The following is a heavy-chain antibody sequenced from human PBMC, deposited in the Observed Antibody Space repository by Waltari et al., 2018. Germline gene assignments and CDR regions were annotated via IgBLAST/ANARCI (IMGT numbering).Heavy chain of an antibody. J-gene: IGHJ4*02. CDR3: ASSGGKVTTGIDY. Sequence: QVQLVQSGAAVKQPRASVKVSCKASGYPFTSYYMPWVRQAPAQGLEWMGIINPSGGSTSYAQKFQGRVTMTRDTSTSTVYMELSSLRSEDTAVYYCASSGGKVTTGIDYWGQGTLVTVSS. CDR2: INPSGGST. D-gene: IGHD4-17*01. CDR1: GYPFTSYY. V-gene: IGHV1-46*03.